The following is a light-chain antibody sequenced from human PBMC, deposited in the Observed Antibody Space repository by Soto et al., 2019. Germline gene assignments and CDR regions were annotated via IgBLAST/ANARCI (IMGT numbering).Light chain of an antibody. J-gene: IGLJ2*01. CDR3: SSYTSSVTRVV. V-gene: IGLV2-14*01. Sequence: QSALTQPASVSGSPGQSITISCTGTSSDVGGYNFVSWYQQHPGKAPKLMIYEVSNRPSGVSNRFSGSKSGNTASLTISGLQAEDEAAYYCSSYTSSVTRVVFGGGTKLTGL. CDR1: SSDVGGYNF. CDR2: EVS.